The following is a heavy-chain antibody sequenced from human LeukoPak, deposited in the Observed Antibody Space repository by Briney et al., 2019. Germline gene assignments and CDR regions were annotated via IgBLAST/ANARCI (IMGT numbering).Heavy chain of an antibody. CDR1: GGSFSNYA. D-gene: IGHD3-10*01. Sequence: ASVKVSCKASGGSFSNYAISWVRQAPGQGLEWMGWISAYNGNTNYAQKLQGRVTMTTDTSTSTAYMELRSLRSDDTAVYYCARDIFAGTMVRGVYDAFDIWGQGTMVIVSS. CDR2: ISAYNGNT. CDR3: ARDIFAGTMVRGVYDAFDI. V-gene: IGHV1-18*01. J-gene: IGHJ3*02.